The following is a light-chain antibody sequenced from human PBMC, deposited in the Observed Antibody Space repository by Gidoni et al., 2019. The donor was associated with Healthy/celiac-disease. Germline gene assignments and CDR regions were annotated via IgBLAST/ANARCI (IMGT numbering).Light chain of an antibody. CDR3: QQRSNWPPLT. CDR1: PSVSSY. CDR2: DAS. V-gene: IGKV3-11*01. Sequence: IVLPPSPSTLSLAPGERATPSCRASPSVSSYLAWYQQKPGQAPRLLIYDASNRANGIPARFSGSGSGTDVTLTISSREPEDFAVYYCQQRSNWPPLTFXGXTKVXIK. J-gene: IGKJ4*01.